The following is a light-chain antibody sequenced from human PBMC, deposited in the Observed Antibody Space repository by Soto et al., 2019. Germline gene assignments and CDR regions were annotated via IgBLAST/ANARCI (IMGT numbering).Light chain of an antibody. CDR2: DAT. CDR3: SSYTSTSTYV. J-gene: IGLJ1*01. Sequence: QSVLTQPASVSGSPGQSINISCTGTSNDVGGYNYVSWYQQHPGKTPKLMIYDATKRPSGIFNRFSGSKSGNTASLTISGLQAEDEADYYCSSYTSTSTYVFGTGTKVTVL. CDR1: SNDVGGYNY. V-gene: IGLV2-14*01.